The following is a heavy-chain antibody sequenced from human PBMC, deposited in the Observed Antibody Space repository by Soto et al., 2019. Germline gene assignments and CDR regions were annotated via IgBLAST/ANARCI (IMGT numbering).Heavy chain of an antibody. D-gene: IGHD3-16*02. V-gene: IGHV4-59*01. Sequence: SETLSLTCTVSGGSISSYYWSWIRQPPGKGLEWIGYIYYSGSTNYNPSLKSRVTISVDTPKNQFSLKLSSVTAADTAVYYCAGVPYDYVWGSYRGYGMDVWGQGTTVTVSS. CDR2: IYYSGST. J-gene: IGHJ6*02. CDR1: GGSISSYY. CDR3: AGVPYDYVWGSYRGYGMDV.